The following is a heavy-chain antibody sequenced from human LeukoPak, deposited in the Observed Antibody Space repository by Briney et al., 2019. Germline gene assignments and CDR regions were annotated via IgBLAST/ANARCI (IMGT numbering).Heavy chain of an antibody. CDR3: AKESRYYYGSGSFSSQFDY. D-gene: IGHD3-10*01. CDR2: ISGAGST. CDR1: GFTFSGYA. Sequence: GGSLRLSCAASGFTFSGYAMSWVRQAPGKGLEWVSNISGAGSTYYADSVKGRFTSSRDNSKNTLYLQMNNLRAKDTAVYYCAKESRYYYGSGSFSSQFDYWGQGNLVTVSS. J-gene: IGHJ4*02. V-gene: IGHV3-23*01.